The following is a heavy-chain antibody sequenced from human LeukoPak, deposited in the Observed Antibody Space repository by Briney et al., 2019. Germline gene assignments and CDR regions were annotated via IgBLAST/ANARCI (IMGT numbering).Heavy chain of an antibody. Sequence: PGGSLRLSCAASGFTFSSYAMSWVRQAPGKGLEWVSAISGSGGSTYYADSVKGRFTISRDNSKNTLYLQMNSLRAEDTAVYYCAKKGQGIAAAGPFGFFDYWGQGTLVTVSS. J-gene: IGHJ4*02. CDR3: AKKGQGIAAAGPFGFFDY. CDR1: GFTFSSYA. D-gene: IGHD6-13*01. CDR2: ISGSGGST. V-gene: IGHV3-23*01.